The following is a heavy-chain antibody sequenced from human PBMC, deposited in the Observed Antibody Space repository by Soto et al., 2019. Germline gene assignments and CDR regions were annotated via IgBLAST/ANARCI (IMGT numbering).Heavy chain of an antibody. CDR2: ISGSGGST. J-gene: IGHJ4*02. CDR1: GFTFSSYA. CDR3: AKDRATIVVITFSGDY. V-gene: IGHV3-23*01. Sequence: EVQLLESGGGLVQPGGSLRLSCAASGFTFSSYAMSWVRQAPGKGLEWVSAISGSGGSTYYADSVKGRFTISRDNSKNTLYLQMNSLRAEDTAVYYCAKDRATIVVITFSGDYWGQGTLVTVYS. D-gene: IGHD3-22*01.